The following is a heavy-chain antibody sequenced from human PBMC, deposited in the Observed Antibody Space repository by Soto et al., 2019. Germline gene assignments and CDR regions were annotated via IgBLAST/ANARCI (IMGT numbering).Heavy chain of an antibody. D-gene: IGHD3-16*02. CDR2: IYYSGST. CDR1: GGSISSYY. Sequence: SGTLSLTFTVSGGSISSYYWSWIRQPPGKGLEWIGYIYYSGSTNYNPSLKSRVTISVDTSKNQFSLKLSSVTAADTAVYYCARLYDYIWGSYPPGAFDIWGQGTMVTVSS. V-gene: IGHV4-59*08. J-gene: IGHJ3*02. CDR3: ARLYDYIWGSYPPGAFDI.